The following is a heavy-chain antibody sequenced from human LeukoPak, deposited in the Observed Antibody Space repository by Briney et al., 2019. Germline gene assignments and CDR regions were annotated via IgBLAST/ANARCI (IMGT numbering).Heavy chain of an antibody. J-gene: IGHJ6*02. CDR1: GFSFSTYA. Sequence: PGGSLRLSCAASGFSFSTYAMNWVRQGPGKGLEWVATISGSGYTTYYADSVKGRLPISREHSKTTLFLQMDSLRAEGTAVFFCARYCSSSTCQGSSYYFGMDVWGQGTTVTVSS. CDR2: ISGSGYTT. V-gene: IGHV3-23*01. CDR3: ARYCSSSTCQGSSYYFGMDV. D-gene: IGHD2-2*01.